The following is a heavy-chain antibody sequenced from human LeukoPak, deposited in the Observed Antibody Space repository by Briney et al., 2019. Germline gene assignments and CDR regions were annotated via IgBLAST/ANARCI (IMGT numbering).Heavy chain of an antibody. V-gene: IGHV1-69*04. Sequence: SVKVSCKASGGTFSSYAISWVRQAPGQGLEWMGRIIPILGIANYAQKFQGRVTITADKSTSTAYMELSSLRSEDTAAYYCARTPAGDGSGRYYFDYWGQGTLVTVSS. CDR2: IIPILGIA. CDR1: GGTFSSYA. D-gene: IGHD3-22*01. CDR3: ARTPAGDGSGRYYFDY. J-gene: IGHJ4*02.